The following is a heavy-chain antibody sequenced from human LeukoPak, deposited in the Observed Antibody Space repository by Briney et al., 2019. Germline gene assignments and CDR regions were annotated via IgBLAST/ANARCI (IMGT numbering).Heavy chain of an antibody. V-gene: IGHV4-38-2*02. J-gene: IGHJ4*02. CDR2: IYHSGST. CDR1: GYSISSGYY. D-gene: IGHD3-22*01. CDR3: ARATYYYDSSGLDY. Sequence: SETLSLTCTVSGYSISSGYYWGWIRQPPGKGLEWIGSIYHSGSTYYNPSLKSRVTISVDTSKNQFSLKLSSVTAADTAVYYCARATYYYDSSGLDYWGQGTLVTVSS.